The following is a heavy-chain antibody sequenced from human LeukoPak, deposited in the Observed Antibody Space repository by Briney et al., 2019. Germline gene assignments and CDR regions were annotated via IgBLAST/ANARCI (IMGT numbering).Heavy chain of an antibody. CDR3: ARDPYSGGWTGAFDI. D-gene: IGHD6-19*01. J-gene: IGHJ3*02. CDR2: INPNSGGT. CDR1: GDTFTGYY. V-gene: IGHV1-2*04. Sequence: ASVKVSCKASGDTFTGYYMHWVRQAPGQGLEWMGWINPNSGGTNYAQKFQGWVTMTRDTSISTAYMELSRLRSDDTAVYYCARDPYSGGWTGAFDIWGQGTMVTVSS.